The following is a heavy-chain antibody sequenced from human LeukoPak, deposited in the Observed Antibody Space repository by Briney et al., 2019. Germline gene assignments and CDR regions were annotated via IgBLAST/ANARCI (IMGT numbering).Heavy chain of an antibody. CDR3: ARYRGSGWFDP. CDR2: IKQDGSDK. CDR1: GFPFTSHW. J-gene: IGHJ5*02. V-gene: IGHV3-7*02. Sequence: GGSLRLSGAASGFPFTSHWMTWVRQAPGRGLEWVASIKQDGSDKYYVESVKGRFTISRDNAKNSLYLQMNSLRVEDTAVYYCARYRGSGWFDPWGQGTLVTVSS. D-gene: IGHD2-15*01.